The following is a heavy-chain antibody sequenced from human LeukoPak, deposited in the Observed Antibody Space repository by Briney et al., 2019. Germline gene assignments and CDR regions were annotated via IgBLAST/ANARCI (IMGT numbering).Heavy chain of an antibody. V-gene: IGHV3-7*01. Sequence: AGSLRLSCAASGCPFSGYWLSWIRQAPGKGLEWVANIKQDGSGKNYVDSVEGPFTISRENAKTPGFLQMSALRVEDTDVYYCAAASLSWGQGTLVTVSS. J-gene: IGHJ5*02. CDR2: IKQDGSGK. D-gene: IGHD6-25*01. CDR3: AAASLS. CDR1: GCPFSGYW.